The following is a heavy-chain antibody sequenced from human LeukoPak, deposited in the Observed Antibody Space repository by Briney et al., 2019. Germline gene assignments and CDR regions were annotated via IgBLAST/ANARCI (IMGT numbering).Heavy chain of an antibody. CDR3: ARQYYYDSSGYYVGGAFDI. Sequence: ASVKVSCKASGGTFRTYAITWVRQAPGQGLEWMGRIIPMLGTAKYAQKFQGRVTITTDESTSTAYMELGSLRSEDTAMYYCARQYYYDSSGYYVGGAFDIWGQGTMVTVSS. J-gene: IGHJ3*02. V-gene: IGHV1-69*11. CDR2: IIPMLGTA. CDR1: GGTFRTYA. D-gene: IGHD3-22*01.